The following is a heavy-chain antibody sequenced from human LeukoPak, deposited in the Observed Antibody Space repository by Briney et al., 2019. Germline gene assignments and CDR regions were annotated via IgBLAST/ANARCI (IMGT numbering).Heavy chain of an antibody. J-gene: IGHJ4*02. Sequence: SQTLSLTCTVSVGSISSGGYYWSWIRQHPGKGLEWIGYIYYSGSTYYNPSLKSRVTISVDTSKNQFSLKLSSVTAADTAVYYCASSTYYDFWSGYYLFDYWGQGTLVTVSS. D-gene: IGHD3-3*01. V-gene: IGHV4-31*03. CDR2: IYYSGST. CDR3: ASSTYYDFWSGYYLFDY. CDR1: VGSISSGGYY.